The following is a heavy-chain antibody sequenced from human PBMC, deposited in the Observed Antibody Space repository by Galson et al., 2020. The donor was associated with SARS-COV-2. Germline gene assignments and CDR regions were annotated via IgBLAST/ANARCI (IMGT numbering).Heavy chain of an antibody. V-gene: IGHV1-2*06. Sequence: ASVKVSCKASGYTFTGYYMHWVRQAPGQGLEWMGRINPNSGGTYYAQKFQGRVTMTRDTSISTAYMELSRLRSDDTAVYYCARGDYYDSSGYYYGRHGYYYYYMDVWGKGTTVTISS. D-gene: IGHD3-22*01. CDR3: ARGDYYDSSGYYYGRHGYYYYYMDV. J-gene: IGHJ6*03. CDR2: INPNSGGT. CDR1: GYTFTGYY.